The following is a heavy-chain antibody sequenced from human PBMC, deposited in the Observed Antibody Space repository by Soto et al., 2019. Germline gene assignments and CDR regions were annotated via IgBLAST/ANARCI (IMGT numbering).Heavy chain of an antibody. Sequence: SETLSLTCTVSGGSISSGGYYWSWIRQHPGKGLEWIGYIYYSGSTYYNPSLKSRVTISVDTSKNQFSLKLSSVTAADTAVYYCARASIDPASYYYYYMDVWGKGTTVTVSS. CDR1: GGSISSGGYY. CDR3: ARASIDPASYYYYYMDV. CDR2: IYYSGST. D-gene: IGHD2-15*01. V-gene: IGHV4-31*03. J-gene: IGHJ6*03.